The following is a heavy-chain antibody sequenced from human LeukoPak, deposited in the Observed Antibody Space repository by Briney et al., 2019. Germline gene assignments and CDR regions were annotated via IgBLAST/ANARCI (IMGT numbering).Heavy chain of an antibody. D-gene: IGHD1-26*01. J-gene: IGHJ4*02. CDR1: GYNFPNYW. CDR3: ARHQNVGATSPFDF. V-gene: IGHV5-51*01. CDR2: VYLGDSDT. Sequence: GESLQISCKGSGYNFPNYWIAWVRQMPGKGLEWMGIVYLGDSDTRYRPSLQGQVTISADKSISTAYVQWSSLKASDSAMYYCARHQNVGATSPFDFWGQGTLVTVSS.